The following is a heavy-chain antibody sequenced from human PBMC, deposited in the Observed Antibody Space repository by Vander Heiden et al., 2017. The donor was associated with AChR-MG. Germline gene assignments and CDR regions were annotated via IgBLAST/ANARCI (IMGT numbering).Heavy chain of an antibody. V-gene: IGHV3-9*01. CDR3: AKDIKAVPENNLDY. J-gene: IGHJ4*02. CDR1: GFTFGDYA. CDR2: ISWNSGRI. D-gene: IGHD1-1*01. Sequence: EVQLVESGGGLVQPGRSLRLSCAASGFTFGDYAMHWVRQAAGKGLEWVSGISWNSGRIGYADSVKGRFTISRDNAKNSLYLQMNSLRAEDTALYYCAKDIKAVPENNLDYWGQGTLVTVSS.